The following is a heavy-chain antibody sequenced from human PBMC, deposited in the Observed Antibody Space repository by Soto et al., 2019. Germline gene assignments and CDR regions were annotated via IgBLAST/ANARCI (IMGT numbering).Heavy chain of an antibody. CDR3: ARGFIAAAGTPYGMDV. CDR2: INSDGSST. CDR1: GFTFSSYW. Sequence: LRLSCAASGFTFSSYWMHWVRQAPGKGLVWVSRINSDGSSTSYADSVKGRFTISRDNAKNTLYLQMNSLRAEDTAVYYCARGFIAAAGTPYGMDVWGQGTTVTVSS. D-gene: IGHD6-13*01. V-gene: IGHV3-74*01. J-gene: IGHJ6*02.